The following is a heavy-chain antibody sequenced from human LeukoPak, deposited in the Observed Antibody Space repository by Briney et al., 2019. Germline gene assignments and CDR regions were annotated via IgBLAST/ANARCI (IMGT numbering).Heavy chain of an antibody. V-gene: IGHV1-46*01. CDR2: INTSSGST. J-gene: IGHJ4*02. D-gene: IGHD6-13*01. CDR1: GYTFTGYN. CDR3: ARDSSNWSFDY. Sequence: ASVKVSCKASGYTFTGYNMHWVRQAPGQGPEWMAIINTSSGSTAYAQNFQGRVTLTRDTSTNTHYMELSSLRSENTAIYYCARDSSNWSFDYWGQGTPVTVSS.